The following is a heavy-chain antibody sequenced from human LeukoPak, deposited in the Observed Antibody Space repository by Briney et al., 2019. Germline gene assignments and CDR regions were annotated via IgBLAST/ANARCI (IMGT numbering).Heavy chain of an antibody. CDR1: GFTFSSYT. D-gene: IGHD6-19*01. J-gene: IGHJ6*02. CDR2: LSGSGGGT. Sequence: PGGSLRLSCAASGFTFSSYTQNWVRQAPGKGLEWVSALSGSGGGTYYADSVKGRFTISRDNSKNTLYLQMNSLRVDDTAVYYCAKGGWRTADGMNVWGQGATVTVSS. CDR3: AKGGWRTADGMNV. V-gene: IGHV3-23*01.